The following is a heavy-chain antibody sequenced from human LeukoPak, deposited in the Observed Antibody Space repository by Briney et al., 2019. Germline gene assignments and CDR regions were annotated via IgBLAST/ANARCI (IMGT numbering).Heavy chain of an antibody. CDR3: ARPDYYDSSGYLY. Sequence: GGSLRLSCVGSGFTFSDYWMSWVRQAPGKGLEWVANIKSDESERFFLDSVKGRFTISRDNAKNSLYLQMNSLRAEDTAVYYCARPDYYDSSGYLYWGQGILVTVSS. J-gene: IGHJ4*02. CDR2: IKSDESER. V-gene: IGHV3-7*01. CDR1: GFTFSDYW. D-gene: IGHD3-22*01.